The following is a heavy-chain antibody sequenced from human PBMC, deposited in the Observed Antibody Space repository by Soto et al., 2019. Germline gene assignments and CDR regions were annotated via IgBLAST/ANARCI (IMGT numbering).Heavy chain of an antibody. V-gene: IGHV3-64D*06. J-gene: IGHJ3*02. Sequence: GGSLRLSCSASGFTFSSYAMHWVRQAPGKGLEYVSAISSNGGSTYYADSVKGRFTISRDNSKNTLYLQMSSLRAEDTAVYYCVRSKQQLVRAAFDIWGQGTMVTVSS. CDR2: ISSNGGST. CDR1: GFTFSSYA. CDR3: VRSKQQLVRAAFDI. D-gene: IGHD6-13*01.